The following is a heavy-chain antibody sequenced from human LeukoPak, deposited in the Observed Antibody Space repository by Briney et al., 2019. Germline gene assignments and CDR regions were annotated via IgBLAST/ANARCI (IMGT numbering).Heavy chain of an antibody. CDR1: GDSISSYY. D-gene: IGHD3-10*01. Sequence: SETLSLTCTVSGDSISSYYWSWIRQPPGKGLEWIGYIYYIGSTNYNPSLKSRVTISVDTSKNQFSLKLSSVTAADTAVYYCARGPPYYGSDYWGQGTLVTVSS. CDR2: IYYIGST. CDR3: ARGPPYYGSDY. V-gene: IGHV4-59*01. J-gene: IGHJ4*02.